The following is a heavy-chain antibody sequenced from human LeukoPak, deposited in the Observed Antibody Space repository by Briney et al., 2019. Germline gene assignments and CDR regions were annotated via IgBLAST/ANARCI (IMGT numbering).Heavy chain of an antibody. CDR3: AREGRRDYGVVFGY. Sequence: SQTLSLTCILSGGSISSGIYYWSWIRQHPGKGLEWMGYIHYSGSTYYNPSLKSRLTISVDTSKNQFSLKLSSVTAADTAVYYGAREGRRDYGVVFGYWGQGTLVTVSS. V-gene: IGHV4-31*03. D-gene: IGHD4-17*01. CDR2: IHYSGST. J-gene: IGHJ4*02. CDR1: GGSISSGIYY.